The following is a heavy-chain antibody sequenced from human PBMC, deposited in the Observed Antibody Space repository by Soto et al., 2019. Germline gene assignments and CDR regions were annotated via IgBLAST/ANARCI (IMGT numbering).Heavy chain of an antibody. CDR1: GGTVSSYA. CDR2: INAIYGTT. V-gene: IGHV1-69*01. D-gene: IGHD3-22*01. Sequence: QMQLVQSGAEVKKPGSSVKVSCKASGGTVSSYAFNWVRQAPGQGLEWMGGINAIYGTTNFAQQCQGRVTITANESTSTVYMELSRLISEDTAIYYGARAGRHSNCGGGRYYFYYGIDHWGQGTTVTVSS. CDR3: ARAGRHSNCGGGRYYFYYGIDH. J-gene: IGHJ6*02.